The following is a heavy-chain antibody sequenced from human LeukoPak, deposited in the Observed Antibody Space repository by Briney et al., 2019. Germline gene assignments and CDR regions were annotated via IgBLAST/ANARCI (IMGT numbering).Heavy chain of an antibody. V-gene: IGHV1-69*13. CDR3: ARGSRRMITFGGVIVPPDY. Sequence: SVKVSCKASGGTFSSYAISWVRQAPGQGLEWMGGIIPIFGTANYAQKFQGRVTITADESTSTAYMELSSLRSEDTAVYYCARGSRRMITFGGVIVPPDYWGQGTLVIVSS. D-gene: IGHD3-16*02. CDR1: GGTFSSYA. CDR2: IIPIFGTA. J-gene: IGHJ4*02.